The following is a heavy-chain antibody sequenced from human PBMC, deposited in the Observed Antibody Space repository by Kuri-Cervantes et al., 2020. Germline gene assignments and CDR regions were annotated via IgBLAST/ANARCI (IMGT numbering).Heavy chain of an antibody. CDR1: GGSISSYY. D-gene: IGHD2-15*01. Sequence: GSLRLSCTVSGGSISSYYWSWIRQPAGKGLEWIGRIYTSGSTNYNPSLKSRVTISVDKSKNQFSLKLSSVTAADTAVYYCARNLGYCSGGSCYLNYWGQGTLVTVSS. V-gene: IGHV4-4*07. J-gene: IGHJ4*02. CDR3: ARNLGYCSGGSCYLNY. CDR2: IYTSGST.